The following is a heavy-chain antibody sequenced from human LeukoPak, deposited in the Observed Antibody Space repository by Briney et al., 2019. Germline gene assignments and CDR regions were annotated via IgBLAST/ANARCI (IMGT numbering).Heavy chain of an antibody. J-gene: IGHJ6*02. Sequence: PGGSLRLSCAASGFAFHAFDMYWVRQAPGKGLEWIIRIKRDGGKTYYAGSVRGRFTIFRDNSKNALDLQMSSLRTDDAALYYCATWAFDHGLDVWGQGTTVTVSS. CDR1: GFAFHAFD. CDR2: IKRDGGKT. D-gene: IGHD1-26*01. CDR3: ATWAFDHGLDV. V-gene: IGHV3-43*02.